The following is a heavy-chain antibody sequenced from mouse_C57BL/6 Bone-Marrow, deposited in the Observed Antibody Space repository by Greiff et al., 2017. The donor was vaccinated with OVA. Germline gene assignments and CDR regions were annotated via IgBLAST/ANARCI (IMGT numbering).Heavy chain of an antibody. D-gene: IGHD2-4*01. CDR1: GYTFTSYW. V-gene: IGHV1-55*01. CDR2: IYPGSGST. CDR3: ARLYDCSAWFSY. Sequence: VQLQQSGAELVKPGASVKMSCKASGYTFTSYWITWVKQRPGQGLEWIGDIYPGSGSTNYNEKFKSKATLTVDTSSSTAYMQLSSLTSEDSAVYYCARLYDCSAWFSYWGQGTLVTVSA. J-gene: IGHJ3*01.